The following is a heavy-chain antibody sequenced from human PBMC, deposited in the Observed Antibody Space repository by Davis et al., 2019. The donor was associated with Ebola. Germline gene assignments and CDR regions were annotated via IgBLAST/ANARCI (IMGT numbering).Heavy chain of an antibody. D-gene: IGHD6-19*01. V-gene: IGHV7-4-1*02. CDR3: ARHSSGWSVGY. Sequence: AASVKVSCKASGYTFSDHVLNWVRQAPGQGLQWMGWINTYTGQTTYAQDFTGRFVFSLDTSVSTAFLQISSLKAEDTAVYYCARHSSGWSVGYWGQGTLVTVSS. CDR1: GYTFSDHV. J-gene: IGHJ4*02. CDR2: INTYTGQT.